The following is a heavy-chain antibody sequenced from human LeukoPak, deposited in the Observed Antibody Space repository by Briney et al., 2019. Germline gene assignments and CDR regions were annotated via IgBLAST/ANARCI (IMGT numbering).Heavy chain of an antibody. D-gene: IGHD6-13*01. CDR2: ISSDGSDT. Sequence: PGGSLRLSCAASGFTFSSYWMHLVRQAPGKGLVSVSRISSDGSDTNYADSVKGRFTISRDNAKNTLYLPMNSLRAEDTAMYYCARGSYSLGGSDYWGQGTLVTVSS. CDR3: ARGSYSLGGSDY. CDR1: GFTFSSYW. J-gene: IGHJ4*02. V-gene: IGHV3-74*01.